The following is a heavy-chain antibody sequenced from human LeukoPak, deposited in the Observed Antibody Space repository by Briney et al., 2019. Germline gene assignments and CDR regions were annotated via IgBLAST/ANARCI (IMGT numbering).Heavy chain of an antibody. J-gene: IGHJ4*02. D-gene: IGHD2-2*01. CDR3: ARVKESAPVAAAVPYYFDR. V-gene: IGHV1-69*01. CDR2: IIPMFSAA. Sequence: SVKVSCKASGGTFSSYAISWVRQAPGQGLEWMGGIIPMFSAADYAQKFQDRVTITADESTSTAYMELRSLRSEDTAVYYCARVKESAPVAAAVPYYFDRWGQGTLVTVSS. CDR1: GGTFSSYA.